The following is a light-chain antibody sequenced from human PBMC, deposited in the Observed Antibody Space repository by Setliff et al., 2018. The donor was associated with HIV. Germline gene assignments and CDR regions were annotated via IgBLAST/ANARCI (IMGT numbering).Light chain of an antibody. CDR3: SSYTSSGTDV. CDR1: SNDVGDYNY. Sequence: QSALAQPPSASGSPGQSVTISCTGTSNDVGDYNYVSWYQQHPGKAPKLIIFEVSQRPSGVPDRFSGSKSGNTASLTVSGLQAEDEADYYCSSYTSSGTDVFGTGTKVTVL. CDR2: EVS. J-gene: IGLJ1*01. V-gene: IGLV2-8*01.